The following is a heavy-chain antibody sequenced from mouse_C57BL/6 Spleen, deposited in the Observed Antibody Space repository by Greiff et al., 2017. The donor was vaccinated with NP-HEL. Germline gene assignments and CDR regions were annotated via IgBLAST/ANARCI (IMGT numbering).Heavy chain of an antibody. CDR1: GYTFTSYW. J-gene: IGHJ4*01. Sequence: QVQLQQPGAELVMPGASVKLSCKASGYTFTSYWMHWVKQRPGQGLEWIGEIDPSDSYTNYNQKFKGKSTLTVDKSSSTAYMQLSSLTSEDSAVYYCAYDYDRGAMDYWGQGTSVTVSS. V-gene: IGHV1-69*01. D-gene: IGHD2-4*01. CDR2: IDPSDSYT. CDR3: AYDYDRGAMDY.